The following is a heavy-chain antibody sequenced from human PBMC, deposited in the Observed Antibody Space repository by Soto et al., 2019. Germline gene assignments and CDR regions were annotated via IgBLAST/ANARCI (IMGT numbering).Heavy chain of an antibody. J-gene: IGHJ4*02. CDR2: ISWNSASM. Sequence: GGSLRLSCAASGFAFDDYAMHWVRQAPGKGLEWVSGISWNSASMDYADSVKDRFSISRDNAENSLYLQMNILKIEDTAFYYCARSFSDSYYDLDFWGQGTLVTVSS. V-gene: IGHV3-9*01. CDR1: GFAFDDYA. D-gene: IGHD1-26*01. CDR3: ARSFSDSYYDLDF.